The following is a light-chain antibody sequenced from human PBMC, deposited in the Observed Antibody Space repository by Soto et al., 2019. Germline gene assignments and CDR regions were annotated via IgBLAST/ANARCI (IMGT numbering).Light chain of an antibody. J-gene: IGLJ1*01. Sequence: QSALTQPASVSGSPGQSITISCTGTNNDVGTYDFVSWFQHHPGKVPKLMIYDVSNRPSGVSDRLSGSKSGNTASLTISGLQAEDEAYYYCSSYTRSGTLVFGSGTKLTVL. V-gene: IGLV2-14*03. CDR2: DVS. CDR3: SSYTRSGTLV. CDR1: NNDVGTYDF.